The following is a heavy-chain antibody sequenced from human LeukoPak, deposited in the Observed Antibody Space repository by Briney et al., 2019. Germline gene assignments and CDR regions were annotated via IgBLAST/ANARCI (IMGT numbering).Heavy chain of an antibody. CDR2: IYHSGST. D-gene: IGHD7-27*01. CDR3: ARDSGKLGIDY. Sequence: SSETLSLTCAVSGGSISSGGYSWSWIRQPPGKGLEWIGYIYHSGSTYYNPSLKSRVTISVDRSKNQFSLKLSSVTAADTAVYYCARDSGKLGIDYWGQGTLVTVSS. V-gene: IGHV4-30-2*01. CDR1: GGSISSGGYS. J-gene: IGHJ4*02.